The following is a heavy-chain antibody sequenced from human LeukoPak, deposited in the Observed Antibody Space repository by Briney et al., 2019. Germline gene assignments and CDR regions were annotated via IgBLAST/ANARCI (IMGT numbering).Heavy chain of an antibody. Sequence: SETLSLTCAVYGGXFSGYYWSWIRLPPGKGLEWIGQINHSGSTNYNPSLKSRVTISVDTSKNQFSLKLSSVTAADTAVYYCARGPHDYYDSSLGAFDIWGQGTMVTVSS. CDR1: GGXFSGYY. CDR3: ARGPHDYYDSSLGAFDI. V-gene: IGHV4-34*01. CDR2: INHSGST. J-gene: IGHJ3*02. D-gene: IGHD3-22*01.